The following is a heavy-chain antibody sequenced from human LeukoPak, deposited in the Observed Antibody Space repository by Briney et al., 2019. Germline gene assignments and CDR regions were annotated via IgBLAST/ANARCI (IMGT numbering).Heavy chain of an antibody. CDR1: GFTVSSNY. V-gene: IGHV3-66*01. CDR2: IYSGGST. D-gene: IGHD4-17*01. Sequence: GGSLRLSCAASGFTVSSNYMSWVRQAPGKGLEWVSVIYSGGSTYYADSVKGRFTISRDNSKNTLYLHMNSLRAEDTAVYYCAKGNYGDYLGQAFDIWGQGTMVTVSS. CDR3: AKGNYGDYLGQAFDI. J-gene: IGHJ3*02.